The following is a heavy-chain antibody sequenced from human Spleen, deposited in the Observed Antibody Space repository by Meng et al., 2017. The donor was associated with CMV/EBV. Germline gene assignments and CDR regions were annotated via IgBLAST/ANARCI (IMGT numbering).Heavy chain of an antibody. Sequence: GGSLRLSCAASGFTFSSYWMHWVRQAPGKGLVWVSRINTDGSDTTYTDSVKGRFTFSRDNAKNTLYLQLNSLRVEDTAVYYCARGRGYDILIGTNFDYWGQGSLVTVSS. CDR1: GFTFSSYW. J-gene: IGHJ4*02. CDR2: INTDGSDT. D-gene: IGHD3-9*01. V-gene: IGHV3-74*01. CDR3: ARGRGYDILIGTNFDY.